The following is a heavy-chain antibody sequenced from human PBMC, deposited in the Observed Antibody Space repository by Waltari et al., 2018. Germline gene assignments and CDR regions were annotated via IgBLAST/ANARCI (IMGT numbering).Heavy chain of an antibody. V-gene: IGHV4-38-2*01. CDR2: IYHSGCT. CDR1: GYSISSGYY. Sequence: QVQLQESGPGLVKPSETLSLTCAVSGYSISSGYYWGWIRQPPGKGMEWIGSIYHSGCTYYNPSLKSRVTISVDTSKNQFSLKLSSVTAADTAVYYCARHHGSSWSPPDYWGQGTLVTVSS. CDR3: ARHHGSSWSPPDY. J-gene: IGHJ4*02. D-gene: IGHD6-13*01.